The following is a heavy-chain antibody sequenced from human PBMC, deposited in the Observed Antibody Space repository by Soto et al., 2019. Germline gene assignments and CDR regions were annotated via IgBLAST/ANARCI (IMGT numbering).Heavy chain of an antibody. CDR3: GRGLSTYYPCYGMDV. J-gene: IGHJ6*02. CDR1: GGSISSYY. D-gene: IGHD3-22*01. CDR2: SYYSGST. Sequence: QVQLQESGPGLVKPSETLSLTCTVSGGSISSYYWSWIRHPPGKGLEWIGHSYYSGSTNYNPSPKSRVTLSVDPSTNQHSLRLSYVTAADTAVYCCGRGLSTYYPCYGMDVWGQGTTVTVSS. V-gene: IGHV4-59*01.